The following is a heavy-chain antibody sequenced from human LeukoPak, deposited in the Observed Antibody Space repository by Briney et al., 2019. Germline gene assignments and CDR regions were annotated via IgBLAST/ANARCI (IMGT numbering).Heavy chain of an antibody. CDR2: IYHSGST. V-gene: IGHV4-4*02. J-gene: IGHJ6*02. CDR1: GGSISSGDYF. D-gene: IGHD1-26*01. CDR3: ATEVGPRYYYYAMDV. Sequence: SETLSLTCSVSGGSISSGDYFWTWIRQPPGKGLVWIGEIYHSGSTNYNPSLKSRVTISVDKSKNRFSLKLSSVTAADTAVYYCATEVGPRYYYYAMDVWGQGTTVTVSS.